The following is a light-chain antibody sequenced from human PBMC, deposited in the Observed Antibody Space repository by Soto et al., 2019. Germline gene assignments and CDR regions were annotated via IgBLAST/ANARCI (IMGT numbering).Light chain of an antibody. Sequence: QSVLTQPASVSGSPGQSITISCTGTSSDVGGYNYVSWYQQHPGKAPKLMIYEVSNRPSGVPDRFSGSRSGSSGSLAIAGLQAEDEADYYCQSYDNRLSAWVFGGATKVTVL. CDR3: QSYDNRLSAWV. J-gene: IGLJ3*02. CDR2: EVS. CDR1: SSDVGGYNY. V-gene: IGLV2-14*01.